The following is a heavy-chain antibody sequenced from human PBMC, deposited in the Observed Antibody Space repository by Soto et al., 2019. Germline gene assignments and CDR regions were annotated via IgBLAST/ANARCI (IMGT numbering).Heavy chain of an antibody. CDR1: GYSFTSYW. V-gene: IGHV5-51*01. Sequence: GESLKISCKGSGYSFTSYWIGWVRQMPGKGLEWMGIIYPGDSDTRYSPSFQGQVTISADKSISTAYLQWSSLKASDTAMYYCARLKAYDSSGYYYGGFDYWGQGTLVTVSS. D-gene: IGHD3-22*01. CDR2: IYPGDSDT. CDR3: ARLKAYDSSGYYYGGFDY. J-gene: IGHJ4*02.